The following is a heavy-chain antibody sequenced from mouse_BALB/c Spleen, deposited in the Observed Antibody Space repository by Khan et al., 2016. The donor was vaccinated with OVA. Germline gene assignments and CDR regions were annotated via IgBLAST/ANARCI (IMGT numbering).Heavy chain of an antibody. D-gene: IGHD1-1*01. Sequence: QLEESGPGLVKPSQSLSLTCTVTGYSITSVYAWNWIRQFPGNKLEWMGYISYSGVTSYTPSLKSRISITRDTSKNQFFLQLTSVTTEDTATYYCARGSYYGYYFDYWGRGTTLTVSS. CDR2: ISYSGVT. CDR1: GYSITSVYA. V-gene: IGHV3-2*02. J-gene: IGHJ2*01. CDR3: ARGSYYGYYFDY.